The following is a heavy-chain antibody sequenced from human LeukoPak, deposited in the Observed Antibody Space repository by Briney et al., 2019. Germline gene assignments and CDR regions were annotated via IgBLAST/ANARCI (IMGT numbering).Heavy chain of an antibody. CDR3: ARVDVLRYFDWSNHYYYGMDV. CDR2: IYYCGST. CDR1: GGSISSYY. D-gene: IGHD3-9*01. J-gene: IGHJ6*02. V-gene: IGHV4-59*01. Sequence: PSETLSLTCTVSGGSISSYYWSWIRQPPGKGLEWIGCIYYCGSTNYNPSLKSRVTISVDTSKNQFSLKLSSVTAADTAVYYCARVDVLRYFDWSNHYYYGMDVWGQGNTVTVSS.